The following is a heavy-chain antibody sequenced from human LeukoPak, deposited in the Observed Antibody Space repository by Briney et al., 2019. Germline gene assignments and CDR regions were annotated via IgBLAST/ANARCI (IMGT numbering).Heavy chain of an antibody. CDR1: GFTFSSYS. V-gene: IGHV3-21*01. CDR2: ISSSSSYI. J-gene: IGHJ4*02. CDR3: AREVPNLVAVPNDY. D-gene: IGHD6-19*01. Sequence: GGSLRLSCAASGFTFSSYSMNWVRQAPGKGPEWVSSISSSSSYIYYADSVKGRFTISRDNAKNSLYLQMNSLRAADTAVYYCAREVPNLVAVPNDYWGQGTLVTVSS.